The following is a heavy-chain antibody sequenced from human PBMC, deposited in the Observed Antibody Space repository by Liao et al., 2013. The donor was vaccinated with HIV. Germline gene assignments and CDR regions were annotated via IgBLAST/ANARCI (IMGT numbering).Heavy chain of an antibody. D-gene: IGHD6-13*01. CDR3: VRAVRDSSSWYVDY. V-gene: IGHV4-4*07. J-gene: IGHJ4*02. Sequence: QVQLQESGPGLVKPSETLSLTCTVSGGSIRTYYWSWIRQPAGKGLEWIGRIYSSGSSNYNPSLKSRVTMSVDTSKNQFSLKLSSVTAADTAVYYCVRAVRDSSSWYVDYWGQGTLVTVSS. CDR2: IYSSGSS. CDR1: GGSIRTYY.